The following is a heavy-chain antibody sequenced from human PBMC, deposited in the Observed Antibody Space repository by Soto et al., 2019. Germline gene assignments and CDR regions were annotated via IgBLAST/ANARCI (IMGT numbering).Heavy chain of an antibody. CDR1: GGSFSGYY. Sequence: QVQLQQWGAGLLKPSETLSLTCAVYGGSFSGYYWSWIRQPPGKGLEWIGEINHSGSTNYNPSLKSRVTISVDTSKNQFSLKLSSVTAADTAVYYCARGQGRWPGYYYGMDVWGQGTTVTGSS. CDR3: ARGQGRWPGYYYGMDV. CDR2: INHSGST. V-gene: IGHV4-34*01. J-gene: IGHJ6*02. D-gene: IGHD4-17*01.